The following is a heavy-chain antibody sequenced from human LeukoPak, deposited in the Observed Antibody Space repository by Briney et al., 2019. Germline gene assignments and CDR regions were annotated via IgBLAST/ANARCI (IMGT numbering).Heavy chain of an antibody. D-gene: IGHD3-10*01. V-gene: IGHV3-23*01. CDR1: GFTFSSYA. J-gene: IGHJ4*02. CDR3: AKDHGSGSYYSFDY. Sequence: PGGSLRLSCAASGFTFSSYAMSWVRQAPGKGLEWVSAISGSGGSTYYADSVKGRFTISRDNSKNTLCLQMNSLRAEDTAVYYCAKDHGSGSYYSFDYWGQGTLVTVSS. CDR2: ISGSGGST.